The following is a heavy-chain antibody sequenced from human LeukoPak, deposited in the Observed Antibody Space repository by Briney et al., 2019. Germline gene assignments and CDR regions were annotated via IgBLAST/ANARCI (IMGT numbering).Heavy chain of an antibody. V-gene: IGHV1-18*01. D-gene: IGHD5-12*01. CDR3: GRDSGYNPYFFEY. Sequence: ASVKVSCKASGYAFPSYGISWVRQAPGQGLEWMGWISAYNGNTKYAQKLQGRVSMTTDTSTSTAYMELRSLISDDTAVYHCGRDSGYNPYFFEYWGQGTLVTVSS. CDR2: ISAYNGNT. CDR1: GYAFPSYG. J-gene: IGHJ4*02.